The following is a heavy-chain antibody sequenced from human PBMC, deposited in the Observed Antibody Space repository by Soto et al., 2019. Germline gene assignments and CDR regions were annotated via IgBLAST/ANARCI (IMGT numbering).Heavy chain of an antibody. Sequence: PSETLSLTCAVYGGSFSGYYWSWIRQPPGKGLEWIGEINHSGSTNYNPSLKSRVTISVDTSKNQFSLKLSSVTAADTAVYYCARSGTGTKEWFDLWGQGTLVTVSS. CDR1: GGSFSGYY. J-gene: IGHJ5*02. CDR3: ARSGTGTKEWFDL. CDR2: INHSGST. V-gene: IGHV4-34*01. D-gene: IGHD1-7*01.